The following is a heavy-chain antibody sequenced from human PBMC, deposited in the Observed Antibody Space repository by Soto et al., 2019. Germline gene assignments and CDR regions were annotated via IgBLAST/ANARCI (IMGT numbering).Heavy chain of an antibody. J-gene: IGHJ6*02. CDR1: GGSIRSYY. CDR3: ARRIQNNYGFDV. V-gene: IGHV4-59*01. Sequence: QVQLQESGPGLVKPSETLSLTCTVSGGSIRSYYWSWIRQAPGKGLEWIAYIHDSGSTKYNPSLKTRVATSVDTSKNQFSLKLNSVTAADAAVYYCARRIQNNYGFDVWGQGTTVTVSS. CDR2: IHDSGST.